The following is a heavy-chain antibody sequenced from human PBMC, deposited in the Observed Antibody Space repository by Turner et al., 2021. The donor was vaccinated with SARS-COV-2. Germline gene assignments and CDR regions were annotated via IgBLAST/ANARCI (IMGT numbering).Heavy chain of an antibody. V-gene: IGHV4-59*01. D-gene: IGHD3-22*01. Sequence: QVQLQESGPGLVKPSETLSLTCTVSGGSISSYYWSWHRQPPGKGLEWVGYIYYSGSTNYNPSLKSRVTISVDTSKNQFSLKLSSVTAADTAVYYCASYYYGSSGYDYAFDYWGQGTLVTVSS. CDR2: IYYSGST. J-gene: IGHJ4*02. CDR1: GGSISSYY. CDR3: ASYYYGSSGYDYAFDY.